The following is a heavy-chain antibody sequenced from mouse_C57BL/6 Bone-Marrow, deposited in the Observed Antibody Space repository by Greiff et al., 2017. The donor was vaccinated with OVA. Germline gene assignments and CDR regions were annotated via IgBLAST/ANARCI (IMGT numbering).Heavy chain of an antibody. D-gene: IGHD2-3*01. V-gene: IGHV1-82*01. CDR3: ARHEDGYYASYFDY. Sequence: LQESGPELVKPGASVKISCKASGYAFSSSWMNWVKQRPGMGLEWIGRFYPGDGVTNDNGKFKGKATLTADKSSSTAYMQRSSLTSEDSAVYFCARHEDGYYASYFDYWGQGTTLTVSA. CDR1: GYAFSSSW. CDR2: FYPGDGVT. J-gene: IGHJ2*01.